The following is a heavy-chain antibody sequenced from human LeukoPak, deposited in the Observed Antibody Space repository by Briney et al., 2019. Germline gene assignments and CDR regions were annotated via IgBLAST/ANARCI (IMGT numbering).Heavy chain of an antibody. D-gene: IGHD1-1*01. CDR2: ISAYNGNT. V-gene: IGHV1-18*01. CDR3: ASCSSVHWLAPSYYMDV. J-gene: IGHJ6*03. Sequence: GASVKVSCKASGYTFTSYGISWVRQAPGQGLEWMGWISAYNGNTNYAQKLQGRVTMTTDTSTSTAYMELRSLRSDDTAVYYCASCSSVHWLAPSYYMDVWGKGTTVTVSS. CDR1: GYTFTSYG.